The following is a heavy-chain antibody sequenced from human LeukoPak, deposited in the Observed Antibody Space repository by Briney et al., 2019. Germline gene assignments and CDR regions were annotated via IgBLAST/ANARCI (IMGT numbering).Heavy chain of an antibody. CDR2: IYYSGSN. CDR3: TGRSARTPNWFDP. CDR1: DISISSSSYY. Sequence: SETLSLTCTVSDISISSSSYYWGWIRQPPGKGMGWIGNIYYSGSNHYNPAIESRVTISVETSKNLFSLKLSSVTATDTAVYYCTGRSARTPNWFDPWGQGTLVTVSS. J-gene: IGHJ5*02. D-gene: IGHD1-1*01. V-gene: IGHV4-39*01.